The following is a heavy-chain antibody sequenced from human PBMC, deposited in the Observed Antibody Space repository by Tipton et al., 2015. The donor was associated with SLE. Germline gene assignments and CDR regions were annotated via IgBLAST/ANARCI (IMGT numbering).Heavy chain of an antibody. Sequence: SLRLSCSASRFTFSNYNMNWVRQAPGKGLEWVSCISGTSSNIYYADSVRGRFTIFTDTSKNTLYLQMNRLRVEDTALYYCAKEIGSIGTPCFDSWGQGTLVTVSS. V-gene: IGHV3-21*04. J-gene: IGHJ4*02. CDR3: AKEIGSIGTPCFDS. CDR1: RFTFSNYN. CDR2: ISGTSSNI. D-gene: IGHD2-15*01.